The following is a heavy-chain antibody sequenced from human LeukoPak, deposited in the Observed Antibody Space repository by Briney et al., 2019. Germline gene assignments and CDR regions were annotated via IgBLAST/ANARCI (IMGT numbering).Heavy chain of an antibody. CDR2: IIPIFGTA. V-gene: IGHV1-69*06. CDR3: ARESRNDWGAAFDI. Sequence: SVKVSCKASGGTFSSYAISWVRQAPGQGLEWMGGIIPIFGTANYAQKFQGRVTITADKSTSTAYMELSSLRSEDTAVYYCARESRNDWGAAFDIWGQGTMVTVSS. CDR1: GGTFSSYA. J-gene: IGHJ3*02. D-gene: IGHD3-16*01.